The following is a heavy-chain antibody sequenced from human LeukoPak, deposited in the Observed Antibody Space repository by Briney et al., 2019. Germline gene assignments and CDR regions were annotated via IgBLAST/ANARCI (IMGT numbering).Heavy chain of an antibody. J-gene: IGHJ3*02. V-gene: IGHV4-59*12. CDR1: GGSISSYY. CDR2: IYYSGST. D-gene: IGHD3-22*01. Sequence: SETLSLTCTVSGGSISSYYWSWIRQPPGKGLEWIGYIYYSGSTNYNPSLKSRVTISVDTSKNQFSLKLSSVTAADTAVYYCARGAVLDYYDSSGYQDAFDIWGQGTMVTVSS. CDR3: ARGAVLDYYDSSGYQDAFDI.